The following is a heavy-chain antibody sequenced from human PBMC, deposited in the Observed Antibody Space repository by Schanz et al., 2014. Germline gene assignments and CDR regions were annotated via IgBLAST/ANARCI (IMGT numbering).Heavy chain of an antibody. D-gene: IGHD6-13*01. Sequence: QVQLVQSGAEVKKPGASVKVSCKASGYTFTGHYMHWVRQAPGQGLEWMGRINPNSGGTNYAQKFQGGVPMTWDTSTSTAYMELRRLRSDDTAIYYCARDGHSSNWRSYFFYGLDVWGQGTTVTVSS. CDR1: GYTFTGHY. CDR2: INPNSGGT. CDR3: ARDGHSSNWRSYFFYGLDV. V-gene: IGHV1-2*06. J-gene: IGHJ6*02.